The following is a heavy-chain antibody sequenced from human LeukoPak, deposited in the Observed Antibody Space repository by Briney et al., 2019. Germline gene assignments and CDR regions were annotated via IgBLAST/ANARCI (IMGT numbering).Heavy chain of an antibody. J-gene: IGHJ6*03. V-gene: IGHV3-7*01. CDR3: ARDVMTTSYYYMDV. Sequence: GGSLRLSCAASGFTFSSYWMNWVRQAPGKGLEWVANIKHDGSEKYYVDSVKGRFTISRDNAKNSLYLQMNSLRAEDTAVYYCARDVMTTSYYYMDVWGKGTTVTVSS. D-gene: IGHD2/OR15-2a*01. CDR2: IKHDGSEK. CDR1: GFTFSSYW.